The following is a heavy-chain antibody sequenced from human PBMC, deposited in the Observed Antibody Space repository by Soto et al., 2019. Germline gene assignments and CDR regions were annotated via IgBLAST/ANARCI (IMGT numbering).Heavy chain of an antibody. CDR3: NIAAAAHYFDY. V-gene: IGHV1-69*13. CDR2: IIPIFGTA. CDR1: GGTFSSYA. J-gene: IGHJ4*02. D-gene: IGHD6-13*01. Sequence: GASVKVSCKASGGTFSSYAISWVRQAPGQGLEWMGGIIPIFGTANYAQKFQGRVTITADESTSTAYMELSSLRSEDTAVYYCNIAAAAHYFDYWGQGTLVTVSS.